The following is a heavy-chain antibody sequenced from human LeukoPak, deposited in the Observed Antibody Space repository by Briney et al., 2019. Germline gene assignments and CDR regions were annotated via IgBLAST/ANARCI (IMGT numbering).Heavy chain of an antibody. Sequence: GGSLRLSCAASGFTFSDYYMSWIRQAPGKGLEWVSAISGSGGSTYYADSVKGRFTISRDNSKNTLYLQMNSLRAEDTAVYYCAKGRTPYSSSVKDYWGQGTLVTVSS. V-gene: IGHV3-23*01. D-gene: IGHD6-6*01. CDR2: ISGSGGST. CDR3: AKGRTPYSSSVKDY. J-gene: IGHJ4*02. CDR1: GFTFSDYY.